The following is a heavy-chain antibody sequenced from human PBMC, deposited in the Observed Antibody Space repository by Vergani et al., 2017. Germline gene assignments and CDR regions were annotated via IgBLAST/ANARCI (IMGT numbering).Heavy chain of an antibody. D-gene: IGHD2-8*02. Sequence: VQLLESGGGVVQPGRSLRLSCAASGFTFGDHGINWVRRAPGKGLEWVALISYDGTNKYYTNSVRGRFTISRDNSKSTLFLQMNSLRVEDMAVYYCARDRGDWRYSRYFYNYYMDVWGKGTTVTVSS. V-gene: IGHV3-30-3*01. J-gene: IGHJ6*03. CDR3: ARDRGDWRYSRYFYNYYMDV. CDR2: ISYDGTNK. CDR1: GFTFGDHG.